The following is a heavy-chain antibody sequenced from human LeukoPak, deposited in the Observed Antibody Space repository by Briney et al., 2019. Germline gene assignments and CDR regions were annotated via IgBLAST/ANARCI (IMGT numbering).Heavy chain of an antibody. V-gene: IGHV4-34*01. D-gene: IGHD5-18*01. J-gene: IGHJ2*01. CDR3: ARGRGIQLWFSPGHCDL. CDR2: INHSGST. Sequence: SETLSLTCAVYGGSFSGYYWSWIRQPPGKGLEWIGEINHSGSTNYNPSLKSRVTISVDTSKNQFSLKLSSVTAADTAVYYCARGRGIQLWFSPGHCDLWGRGTLVTVSS. CDR1: GGSFSGYY.